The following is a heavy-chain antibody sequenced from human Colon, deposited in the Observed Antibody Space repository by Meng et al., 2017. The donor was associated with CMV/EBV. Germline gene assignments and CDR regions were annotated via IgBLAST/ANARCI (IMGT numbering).Heavy chain of an antibody. CDR3: TRDIVVTITHDY. J-gene: IGHJ4*02. CDR1: GFTFGDYA. Sequence: GESLKISCTTSGFTFGDYAMSWVRQAPGKGLEWVGFIRSKAYGGTTEYAASVKGRFTISRDDSKSIAYLQMNGLKTEDTAVCYCTRDIVVTITHDYWAQGTLVTVSS. D-gene: IGHD5-12*01. CDR2: IRSKAYGGTT. V-gene: IGHV3-49*04.